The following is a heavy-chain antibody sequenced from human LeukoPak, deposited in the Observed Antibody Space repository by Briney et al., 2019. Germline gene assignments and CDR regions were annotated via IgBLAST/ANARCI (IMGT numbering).Heavy chain of an antibody. V-gene: IGHV4-59*01. CDR3: ASLTFGYNNYFDP. J-gene: IGHJ5*02. CDR2: IYYRGST. CDR1: GGSISTYY. D-gene: IGHD5-24*01. Sequence: SETLSLTCTVSGGSISTYYWSWIRQPPGKGLEWIGYIYYRGSTKYNPSLKSRVTISVDTSKNQFSLRLSSVTAAVTAVYYCASLTFGYNNYFDPWGQGTLVTVSS.